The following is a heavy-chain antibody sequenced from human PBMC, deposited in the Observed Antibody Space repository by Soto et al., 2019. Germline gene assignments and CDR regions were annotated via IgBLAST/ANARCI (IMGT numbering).Heavy chain of an antibody. D-gene: IGHD3-3*01. CDR3: AREDRFLEWSYYMDV. CDR2: ISSSSSYI. Sequence: GGSLRLSCAASGFTFSSYSMNWVRQAPGKGLEWVSSISSSSSYIYYADSVKGRFTISRDNAKNSLYLQMNSLRAEDTAVYYCAREDRFLEWSYYMDVWGKGTTVTVSS. CDR1: GFTFSSYS. J-gene: IGHJ6*03. V-gene: IGHV3-21*01.